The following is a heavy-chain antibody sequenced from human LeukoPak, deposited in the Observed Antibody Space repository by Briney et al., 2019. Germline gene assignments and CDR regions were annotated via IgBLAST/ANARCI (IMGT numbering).Heavy chain of an antibody. CDR2: IDHSGST. CDR1: GGSFSGYY. CDR3: ARDDRIAVAGQDY. D-gene: IGHD6-19*01. Sequence: PSETLSVTCAVYGGSFSGYYWSWIRQPPGKGLEWIGEIDHSGSTNYNPSLKSRVTISVDTSKNQFSLKLSSVTAADTAVYYCARDDRIAVAGQDYWGQGTLVTVSS. V-gene: IGHV4-34*01. J-gene: IGHJ4*02.